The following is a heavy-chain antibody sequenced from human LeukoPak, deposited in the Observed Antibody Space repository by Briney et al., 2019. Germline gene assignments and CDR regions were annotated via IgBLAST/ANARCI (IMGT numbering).Heavy chain of an antibody. CDR3: ARSPEAAREFEY. D-gene: IGHD6-13*01. J-gene: IGHJ4*02. CDR2: IYISGST. CDR1: GGSISTYF. V-gene: IGHV4-4*07. Sequence: PSETLSLTCTVSGGSISTYFWSWIRQPAGKGLEWIGHIYISGSTNYNPSLKSRVTMSLYTSKNQFSLKLSSVTAADTAVYFCARSPEAAREFEYWGQGTLVTVPS.